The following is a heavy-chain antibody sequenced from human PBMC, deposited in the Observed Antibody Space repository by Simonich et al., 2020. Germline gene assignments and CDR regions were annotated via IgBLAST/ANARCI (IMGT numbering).Heavy chain of an antibody. J-gene: IGHJ1*01. V-gene: IGHV1-2*02. D-gene: IGHD6-13*01. CDR2: INPTSGGK. Sequence: QVQLVQSGAEVKKPGASVKVSCKASGYTFTGYYMHWVRQAPGQGLEWMGGINPTSGGKNYAKKFQGRVTMTRDTSISTAYMELSRLRSDDTAVYYCARSHIAAAGTGYFQHWGQRTLVTVSS. CDR1: GYTFTGYY. CDR3: ARSHIAAAGTGYFQH.